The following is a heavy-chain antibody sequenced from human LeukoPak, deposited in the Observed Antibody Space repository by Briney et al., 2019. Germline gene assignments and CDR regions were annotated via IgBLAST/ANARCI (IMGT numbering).Heavy chain of an antibody. J-gene: IGHJ4*02. CDR3: ARHIVVVPGDYFDY. CDR2: IYHSGST. CDR1: GYSISSGYY. V-gene: IGHV4-38-2*01. D-gene: IGHD2-2*01. Sequence: SETLSLTCAVSGYSISSGYYWGWIRQPPGKGLEWIGRIYHSGSTYYNPSLKSRVTISVDTSKNQFSLKLISVTAADTAVYYCARHIVVVPGDYFDYWGQGTLVTVSS.